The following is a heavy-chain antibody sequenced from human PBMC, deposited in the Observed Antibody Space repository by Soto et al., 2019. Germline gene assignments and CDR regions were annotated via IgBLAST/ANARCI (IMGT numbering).Heavy chain of an antibody. J-gene: IGHJ4*02. D-gene: IGHD1-26*01. CDR2: IYHSGST. CDR1: GGSISSSNW. V-gene: IGHV4-4*02. CDR3: ASTGALGGSTRADS. Sequence: QVQLQESGPGLVQPSETLSLTCAVSGGSISSSNWWHWVRQSPGKGLEWIGEIYHSGSTNCNPSLKSRVTTSVDKSKNQFSLKLGSVTAADPAVYYCASTGALGGSTRADSWGQGTLVTVSS.